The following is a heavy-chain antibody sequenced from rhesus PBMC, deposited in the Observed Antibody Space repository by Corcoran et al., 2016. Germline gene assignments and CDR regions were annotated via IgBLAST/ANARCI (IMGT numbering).Heavy chain of an antibody. CDR2: ISPYNGNK. D-gene: IGHD1-20*01. Sequence: QVQLVQSGAEIKQPGASVKLSCKASGYPFTSYYMPWARQGPGQGLEWVGLISPYNGNKVYAQTFQGRVTITTDTSTSTGYMELGSLRSEDTAVYYCTRAPGTTLFDYWGQGVLVTVSS. CDR1: GYPFTSYY. V-gene: IGHV1-180*01. CDR3: TRAPGTTLFDY. J-gene: IGHJ4*01.